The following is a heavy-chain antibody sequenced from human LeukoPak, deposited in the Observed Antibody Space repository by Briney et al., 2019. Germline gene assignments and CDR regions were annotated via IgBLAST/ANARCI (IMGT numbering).Heavy chain of an antibody. CDR1: GFTFSSYA. Sequence: PGGSLTLSCAASGFTFSSYAMSWVRQAPGKGLEWVSLISGSGGSTYYADSVKGRFTISKDKSKNTLYLQMSSLRAEDTAVFYCAKDRDDYVWGSYLGAFDIWGQGTMVTVSS. CDR2: ISGSGGST. D-gene: IGHD3-16*01. J-gene: IGHJ3*02. CDR3: AKDRDDYVWGSYLGAFDI. V-gene: IGHV3-23*01.